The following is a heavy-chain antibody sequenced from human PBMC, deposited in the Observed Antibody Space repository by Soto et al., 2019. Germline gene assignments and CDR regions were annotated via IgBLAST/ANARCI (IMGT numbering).Heavy chain of an antibody. Sequence: VKLAWKGGGGGNNSNTSSWRSHEIGQGIEGMGWMNPNSGNTGYAQKFQGRVTMTRNTSISTAYMELSSLRSEDTAVFFCTRVGRKRGATTFDYRGQRSLVTGSS. CDR2: MNPNSGNT. D-gene: IGHD1-26*01. CDR1: GGGNNSNT. V-gene: IGHV1-8*01. CDR3: TRVGRKRGATTFDY. J-gene: IGHJ4*02.